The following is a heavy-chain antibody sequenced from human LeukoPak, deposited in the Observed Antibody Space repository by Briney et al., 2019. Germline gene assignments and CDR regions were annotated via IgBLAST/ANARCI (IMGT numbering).Heavy chain of an antibody. D-gene: IGHD5-18*01. Sequence: GASVKVSCKASGGTFSSYAISWVRQAPGQGLEWMEGIIPIFGTANYAQKFQGRVTITADESTSTAYMELSSLRSEDTAVYYCALTSGYSYGFPLDYWGQGTLVTVSS. CDR2: IIPIFGTA. CDR3: ALTSGYSYGFPLDY. CDR1: GGTFSSYA. J-gene: IGHJ4*02. V-gene: IGHV1-69*13.